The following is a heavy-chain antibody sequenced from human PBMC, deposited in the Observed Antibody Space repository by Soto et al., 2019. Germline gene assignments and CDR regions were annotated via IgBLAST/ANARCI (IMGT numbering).Heavy chain of an antibody. D-gene: IGHD5-12*01. J-gene: IGHJ4*02. CDR2: INSDGSST. V-gene: IGHV3-74*01. CDR1: GFTFSSYW. Sequence: PGGSLRLSCAASGFTFSSYWMHWVRQAPGKGLVWVSRINSDGSSTSYADSVKGRFTISRDNAKNTLYLQMNSLRAEDTAVYYCFIDPDGYDFPRFDYWGQGTLVTVSS. CDR3: FIDPDGYDFPRFDY.